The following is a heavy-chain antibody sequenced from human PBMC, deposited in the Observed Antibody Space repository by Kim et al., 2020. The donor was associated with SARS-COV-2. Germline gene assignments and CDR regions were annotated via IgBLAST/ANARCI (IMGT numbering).Heavy chain of an antibody. V-gene: IGHV4-59*01. CDR1: GGSISSYY. Sequence: SETLSLTCTVSGGSISSYYWSWIRQPPGKGLEWVGYIYYSGSNNYNPSPKSRGIISVETPKNQFSLKLRSVTAADTAVYYCAGDADRSGSYSNCFDPWG. CDR2: IYYSGSN. CDR3: AGDADRSGSYSNCFDP. D-gene: IGHD3-10*01. J-gene: IGHJ5*02.